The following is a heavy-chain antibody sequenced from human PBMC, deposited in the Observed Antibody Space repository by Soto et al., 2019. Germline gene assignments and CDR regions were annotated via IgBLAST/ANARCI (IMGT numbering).Heavy chain of an antibody. CDR3: TRGGDAYKNGH. CDR2: IHYSGST. V-gene: IGHV4-61*01. Sequence: SETLSLTCSVSDGSVSIGTYYWSWIRQPPGKGLEWIGFIHYSGSTNYNPSLKSRVTMSVDTSKNHFSLKLTSVNAADTAVYYCTRGGDAYKNGHWGQGTLVTVSS. CDR1: DGSVSIGTYY. J-gene: IGHJ4*02. D-gene: IGHD2-21*01.